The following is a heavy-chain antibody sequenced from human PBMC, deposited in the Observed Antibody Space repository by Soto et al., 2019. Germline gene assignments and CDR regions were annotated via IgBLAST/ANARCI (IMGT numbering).Heavy chain of an antibody. CDR3: ATDRLYGYSPLDY. CDR2: ISGSGAGT. J-gene: IGHJ4*02. Sequence: EVQLLESGGGLVQPGGSLRLSCVVSGFSFNTYAMHWVRQAPGKGLEWVSGISGSGAGTYYADSVQGRFTISRDNSKNTLSLEMNSLRADDTAVYYCATDRLYGYSPLDYWGQVTLVTVSS. D-gene: IGHD5-18*01. V-gene: IGHV3-23*01. CDR1: GFSFNTYA.